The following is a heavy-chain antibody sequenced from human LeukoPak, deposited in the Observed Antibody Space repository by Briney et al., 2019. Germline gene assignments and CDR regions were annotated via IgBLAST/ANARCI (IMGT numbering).Heavy chain of an antibody. CDR1: GFTFKNYA. V-gene: IGHV3-30*04. D-gene: IGHD3-10*01. Sequence: GGSLRLSCVGSGFTFKNYAIFWVRQAPGKGLEWAALISDGGTNQYFADSVKDRSSISRDDSKSTVHLQMNGLRTEDTAVYYCARGDDSGSLYTSSKYWGQGTLVTVSS. J-gene: IGHJ4*02. CDR2: ISDGGTNQ. CDR3: ARGDDSGSLYTSSKY.